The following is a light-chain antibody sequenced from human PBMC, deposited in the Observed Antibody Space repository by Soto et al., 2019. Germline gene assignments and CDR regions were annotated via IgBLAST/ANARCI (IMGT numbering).Light chain of an antibody. V-gene: IGKV1-17*03. J-gene: IGKJ4*01. CDR3: LQHRSYPLT. Sequence: DIQMTQSPSAMSASVGDRVTITCRASQGISSYLAWFQQKPGKVPERLIYAASSLQSGVPSRFSGSGSWTEFTPTISSLQPEDSATYYCLQHRSYPLTFGGGTKVEI. CDR2: AAS. CDR1: QGISSY.